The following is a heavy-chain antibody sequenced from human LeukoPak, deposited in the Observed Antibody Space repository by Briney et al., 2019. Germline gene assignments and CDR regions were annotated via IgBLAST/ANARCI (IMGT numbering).Heavy chain of an antibody. CDR1: GGSISSSNW. V-gene: IGHV4-4*02. J-gene: IGHJ4*02. Sequence: SGTLSLTCAVSGGSISSSNWWSWVRQPPGKGLEWIGEIYHSGSTNYNPSLKSRVTISVDKSKNQFSLKLSSVTAADTAVYYCAGSGYCSSTSCYVDWGQGTLVTVSS. CDR3: AGSGYCSSTSCYVD. D-gene: IGHD2-2*01. CDR2: IYHSGST.